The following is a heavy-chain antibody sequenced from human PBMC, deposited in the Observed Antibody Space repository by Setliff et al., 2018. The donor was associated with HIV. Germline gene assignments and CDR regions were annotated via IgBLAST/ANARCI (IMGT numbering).Heavy chain of an antibody. V-gene: IGHV3-9*03. J-gene: IGHJ4*02. Sequence: GGSLRLSCAASGFTFDDYAMPWVRQAPGKGLEWVSGISWNSGSIGYADSVKGRFTISRDNAKNSLYLQMNSLRAEDMALYYCARGYSYGYYFDYWGQGTLVTVS. D-gene: IGHD5-18*01. CDR2: ISWNSGSI. CDR3: ARGYSYGYYFDY. CDR1: GFTFDDYA.